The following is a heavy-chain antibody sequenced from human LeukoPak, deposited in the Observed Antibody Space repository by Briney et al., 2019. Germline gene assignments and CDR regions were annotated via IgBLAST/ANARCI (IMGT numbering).Heavy chain of an antibody. CDR2: IKPNSGGT. J-gene: IGHJ4*02. D-gene: IGHD3-22*01. Sequence: ASVKVSCKASGYSFADYYIHWVRQAPGQGLEWMGWIKPNSGGTRSAQKFQGRVTMTRDTSISTAYMELSRLRSDDTAVYYCARELSLYYYDSSGYYGSGDYWGQGTLVTVSS. CDR3: ARELSLYYYDSSGYYGSGDY. CDR1: GYSFADYY. V-gene: IGHV1-2*02.